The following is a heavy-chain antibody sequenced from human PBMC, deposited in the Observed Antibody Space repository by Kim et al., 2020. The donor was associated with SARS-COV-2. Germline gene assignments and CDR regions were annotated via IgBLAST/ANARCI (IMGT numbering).Heavy chain of an antibody. CDR1: GGSISSSSYY. D-gene: IGHD3-10*01. V-gene: IGHV4-39*07. Sequence: SETLSLTCTVSGGSISSSSYYWGWIRQPPGKGLEWIGSIYYSGSTYYNPSLKSRVTISVDTSKNQFSLKLSSVTAADTAVYYCARESLKEERWYYYGSGSYSYYFDCCGQGTLVTVSS. J-gene: IGHJ4*02. CDR2: IYYSGST. CDR3: ARESLKEERWYYYGSGSYSYYFDC.